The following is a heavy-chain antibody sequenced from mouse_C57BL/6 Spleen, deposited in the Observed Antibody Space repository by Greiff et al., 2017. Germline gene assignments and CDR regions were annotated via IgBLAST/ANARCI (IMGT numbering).Heavy chain of an antibody. V-gene: IGHV3-6*01. Sequence: EVKVEESGPGLVKPSQSLSLTCSVTGYSITSGYYWNWIRQFPGNKLEWMGYISYDGSNNYNPSLKNRISITRDTSKNQFFLKLNSVTTEDTATYYCAREAFTTGYFDYWGQGTTLTVSS. CDR2: ISYDGSN. D-gene: IGHD1-1*01. J-gene: IGHJ2*01. CDR1: GYSITSGYY. CDR3: AREAFTTGYFDY.